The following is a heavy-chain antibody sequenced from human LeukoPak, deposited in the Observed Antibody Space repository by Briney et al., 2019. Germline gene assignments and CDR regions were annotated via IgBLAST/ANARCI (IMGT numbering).Heavy chain of an antibody. J-gene: IGHJ5*02. CDR1: GGTFSSYA. CDR2: IIPTFGTA. Sequence: SVKVSCKASGGTFSSYAISWVRQAPGQGLEWMGGIIPTFGTANYAQKFQGRVTITADKSTSTAYMELSSLRSEDTAVYYCARENYYGSGSYYTWGQGTLVTVSS. V-gene: IGHV1-69*06. CDR3: ARENYYGSGSYYT. D-gene: IGHD3-10*01.